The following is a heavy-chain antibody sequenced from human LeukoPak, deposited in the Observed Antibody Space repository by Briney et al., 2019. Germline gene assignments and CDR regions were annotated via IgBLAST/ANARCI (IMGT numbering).Heavy chain of an antibody. Sequence: NPSQTLSLTCSVSGGSISSGNHYWSWIRQPPGKGLEWIGTIYHSGSTYYNPSLKSRVTISVDTSKNQFSLKLSSVTAADTAVYYCARHVRSYHSSSWYGRTAYSYFQHWGQGTLVTVSS. D-gene: IGHD6-13*01. V-gene: IGHV4-39*01. CDR2: IYHSGST. CDR3: ARHVRSYHSSSWYGRTAYSYFQH. CDR1: GGSISSGNHY. J-gene: IGHJ1*01.